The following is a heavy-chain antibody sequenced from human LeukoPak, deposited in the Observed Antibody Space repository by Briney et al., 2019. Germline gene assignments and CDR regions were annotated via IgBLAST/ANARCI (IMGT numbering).Heavy chain of an antibody. CDR3: TTDAPLVLRFLEWLPPDV. CDR1: GFTFSNAW. D-gene: IGHD3-3*01. J-gene: IGHJ6*04. CDR2: IKSKTDGGTT. V-gene: IGHV3-15*01. Sequence: GGSLRLSCAASGFTFSNAWMSWVRQAPGKGLEWVGRIKSKTDGGTTDYAAPVKGRFTISRDDSKNTLYLQMNSLKTEDIAVYYCTTDAPLVLRFLEWLPPDVWGKGTTVTVSS.